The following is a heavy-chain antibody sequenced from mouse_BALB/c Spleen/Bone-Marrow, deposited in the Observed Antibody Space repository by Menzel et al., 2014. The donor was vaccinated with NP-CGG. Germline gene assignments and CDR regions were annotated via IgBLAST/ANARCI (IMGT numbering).Heavy chain of an antibody. D-gene: IGHD4-1*01. CDR1: GFNIKDTY. Sequence: EVQRVESGAELVKPGASVKLFCTASGFNIKDTYMHWVKQRPEQGLEWIGRIDPANGNTKYDPKFQGKATITADTSSNTAYLQLSSLTSEDTAVYYCARWEYYAMDYWGQGTSVTVSS. J-gene: IGHJ4*01. CDR2: IDPANGNT. CDR3: ARWEYYAMDY. V-gene: IGHV14-3*02.